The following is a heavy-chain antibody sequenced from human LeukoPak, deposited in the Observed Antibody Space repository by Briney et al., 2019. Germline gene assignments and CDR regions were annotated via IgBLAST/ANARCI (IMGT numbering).Heavy chain of an antibody. D-gene: IGHD6-13*01. Sequence: ASVKVSCKVSGYTLTELSMHWVRQAPGKGLEWMGGFDPEDGETIYAQKFQGRVTMTEDTSTDTAYMELSSLRAGDTAVYYCARGGRGSSWFDNWGQGTLVTVSS. J-gene: IGHJ4*02. CDR2: FDPEDGET. CDR1: GYTLTELS. V-gene: IGHV1-24*01. CDR3: ARGGRGSSWFDN.